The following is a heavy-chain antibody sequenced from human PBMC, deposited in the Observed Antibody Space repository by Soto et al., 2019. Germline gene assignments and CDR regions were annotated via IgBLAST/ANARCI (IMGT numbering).Heavy chain of an antibody. V-gene: IGHV3-66*01. D-gene: IGHD1-1*01. CDR2: IYSGGAT. J-gene: IGHJ4*02. Sequence: EVQLVESGGGLVQPGGSLRLSCAASGFTVSNNYMRWVRQAPGKGLEWVSLIYSGGATYYADSVKGRFTISRDNSKNTLYIQMNSLGAEDTAVSYRARDGTYNWVGGQGILVTVSS. CDR1: GFTVSNNY. CDR3: ARDGTYNWV.